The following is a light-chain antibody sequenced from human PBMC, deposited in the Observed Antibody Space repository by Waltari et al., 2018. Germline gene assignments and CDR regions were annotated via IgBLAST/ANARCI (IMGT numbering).Light chain of an antibody. J-gene: IGLJ2*01. V-gene: IGLV1-47*01. CDR3: AAWDDSLSGHVV. CDR1: SSTTGSNY. CDR2: RNT. Sequence: QPVLTQQPSASGTPGQRVTISCSGSSSTTGSNYVNWYPQLPGTPPKLLIYRNTQRPSGVPVRFSGSKSGTSASLAISGLRSEDEADYYCAAWDDSLSGHVVFGGGTKLTVL.